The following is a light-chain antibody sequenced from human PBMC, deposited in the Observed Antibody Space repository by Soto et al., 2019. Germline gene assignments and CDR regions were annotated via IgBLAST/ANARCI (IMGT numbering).Light chain of an antibody. V-gene: IGKV1-39*01. CDR3: QQSYSTTFT. J-gene: IGKJ3*01. Sequence: DIQMTQSPSSLSASVGDRVTITYRASQSISSYLNWYQQKPGKAPKLLIYAASSLQSGVHSRFTGSGSGTDFTLTISRLQPEDFATYYCQQSYSTTFTFGPGNKVAIK. CDR2: AAS. CDR1: QSISSY.